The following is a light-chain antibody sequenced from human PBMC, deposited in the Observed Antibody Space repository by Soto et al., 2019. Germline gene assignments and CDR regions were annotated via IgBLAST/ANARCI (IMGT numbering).Light chain of an antibody. V-gene: IGKV1-33*01. CDR1: QDISNY. Sequence: DIQMTQSPSSLSASVGDRVTITCQASQDISNYLNWYPQKPGKAPKLLIYDASNLETGVPSRFSGSGSGTDFTVTISSLQPEDIATYYCQQYDNLPYTFGQGTKLEIK. CDR3: QQYDNLPYT. J-gene: IGKJ2*01. CDR2: DAS.